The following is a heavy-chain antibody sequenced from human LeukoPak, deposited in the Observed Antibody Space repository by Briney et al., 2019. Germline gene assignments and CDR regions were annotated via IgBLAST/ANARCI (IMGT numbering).Heavy chain of an antibody. J-gene: IGHJ4*02. D-gene: IGHD3-22*01. V-gene: IGHV3-21*01. Sequence: GGSLRLSRAASGFTFSSYNMNWVRQTPGKGLEWVSSISSSSSYIYYADSVKGRFTISRDNAKNSLYLQMNSLRAEDTAVYYCARDLGGYYYDSHRWGQGTLVTVSS. CDR3: ARDLGGYYYDSHR. CDR2: ISSSSSYI. CDR1: GFTFSSYN.